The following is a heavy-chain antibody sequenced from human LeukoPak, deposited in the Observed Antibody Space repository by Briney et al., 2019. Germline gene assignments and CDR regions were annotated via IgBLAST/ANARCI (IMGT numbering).Heavy chain of an antibody. V-gene: IGHV4-39*01. CDR2: IYYSGST. J-gene: IGHJ4*02. CDR1: GGSISSNSYY. D-gene: IGHD3-10*01. CDR3: ARTRYYYNSRSYGAPYYFDY. Sequence: SETLSLTCAVSGGSISSNSYYRGWIRQPPGKGLEWIGSIYYSGSTYYNPSLKSRVTISVDTSKNQFSLKLSSVTAADTAVYYCARTRYYYNSRSYGAPYYFDYWGQGTLVTVSS.